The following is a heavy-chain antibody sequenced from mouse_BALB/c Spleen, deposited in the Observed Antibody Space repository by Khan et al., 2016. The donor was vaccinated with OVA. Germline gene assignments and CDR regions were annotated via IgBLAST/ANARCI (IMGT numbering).Heavy chain of an antibody. D-gene: IGHD2-2*01. J-gene: IGHJ3*01. Sequence: QVQLKESGPGLVAPSQSLSITCTVSGLSLTNYGISWIRQPPGKGLEWLGVIWGDGGTNYHSALISRLSINKDKSKSQVFLKLNSLQTDDTATYYCAISYYGYDWFTYWGQGTLVTVSA. CDR3: AISYYGYDWFTY. CDR1: GLSLTNYG. V-gene: IGHV2-3*01. CDR2: IWGDGGT.